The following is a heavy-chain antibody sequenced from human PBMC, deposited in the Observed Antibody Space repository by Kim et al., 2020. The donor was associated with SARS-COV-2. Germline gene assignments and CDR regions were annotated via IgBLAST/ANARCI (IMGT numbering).Heavy chain of an antibody. V-gene: IGHV1-69*13. CDR3: ARDDRYYYDSSGPFDY. D-gene: IGHD3-22*01. CDR1: GGTFSSYA. Sequence: SVKVSCKASGGTFSSYAISWVRQAPGQGLEWMGGIIPIFGTANYAQKFQGRVTITADESTSTAYMELSSLRSEDTAVYYCARDDRYYYDSSGPFDYWGQGTLVTVSS. J-gene: IGHJ4*02. CDR2: IIPIFGTA.